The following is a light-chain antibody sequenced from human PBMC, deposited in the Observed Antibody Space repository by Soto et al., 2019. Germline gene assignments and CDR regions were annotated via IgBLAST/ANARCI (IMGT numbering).Light chain of an antibody. V-gene: IGKV3-20*01. J-gene: IGKJ5*01. CDR1: QSVSSSY. CDR3: QQYGSALIT. CDR2: GAS. Sequence: EIVLTRSPGTLSLSPGERATLSCKASQSVSSSYLAWYQKKPGQAPRVLISGASIRATGIPDRFSGSGSGTDFTLTISRLEPEDVAVYYCQQYGSALITFGQGTRLAIK.